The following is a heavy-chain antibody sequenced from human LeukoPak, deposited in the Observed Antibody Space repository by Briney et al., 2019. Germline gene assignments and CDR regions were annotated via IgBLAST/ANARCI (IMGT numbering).Heavy chain of an antibody. CDR2: FYYTGST. D-gene: IGHD5/OR15-5a*01. CDR1: GGSVSDNNFF. J-gene: IGHJ5*02. CDR3: ARMEVSARFDP. Sequence: SETLSLTCTVSGGSVSDNNFFWNWIRQPPGEGLEWIGYFYYTGSTKYNPSLKSRVTISVDTSKNQFSLKLSSVTAADTAVYYCARMEVSARFDPWGQGTLVTVSS. V-gene: IGHV4-61*01.